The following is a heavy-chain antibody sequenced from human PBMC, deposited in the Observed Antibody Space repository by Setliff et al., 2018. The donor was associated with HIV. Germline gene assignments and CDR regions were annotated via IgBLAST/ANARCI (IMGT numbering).Heavy chain of an antibody. J-gene: IGHJ5*02. Sequence: ASVKVSCKASGYTFSQYPIHWVRQAPGQRPEWMGWINTGNGKTNYAQKFQDRVTITRDTSADTVYMELSSLRSEDTAVYYCARDRCNSVACYLYNWFDPWGQGTLVTVSS. D-gene: IGHD2-2*01. CDR1: GYTFSQYP. CDR2: INTGNGKT. V-gene: IGHV1-3*04. CDR3: ARDRCNSVACYLYNWFDP.